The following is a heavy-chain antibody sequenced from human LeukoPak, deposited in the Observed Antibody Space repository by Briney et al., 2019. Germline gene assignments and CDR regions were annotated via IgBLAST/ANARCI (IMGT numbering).Heavy chain of an antibody. J-gene: IGHJ4*02. V-gene: IGHV1-69*04. Sequence: ASVKLSCKASGGTFSSYAISWVRQAPGQGLEWMGRIIPIFGIANYAQKFQGRVTITADKSTSTAYMELSSLRSEDTAVYYCARSTSFSSGYYPYYFDYWGQGTLVTVSS. CDR2: IIPIFGIA. CDR1: GGTFSSYA. CDR3: ARSTSFSSGYYPYYFDY. D-gene: IGHD3-22*01.